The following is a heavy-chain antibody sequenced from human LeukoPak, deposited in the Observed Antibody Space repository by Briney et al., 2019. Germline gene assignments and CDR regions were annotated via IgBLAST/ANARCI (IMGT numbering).Heavy chain of an antibody. CDR3: ARSTTVVTPVDY. Sequence: ASVKVSCKASGYTFTSYGISWVRQAPGQGLEWMGWISAYNGNTNYAQELQGRVTMTTDTSTSTAYMELRSLRSDDTAVYYCARSTTVVTPVDYWGQGTLVTVSS. D-gene: IGHD4-23*01. CDR1: GYTFTSYG. V-gene: IGHV1-18*01. CDR2: ISAYNGNT. J-gene: IGHJ4*02.